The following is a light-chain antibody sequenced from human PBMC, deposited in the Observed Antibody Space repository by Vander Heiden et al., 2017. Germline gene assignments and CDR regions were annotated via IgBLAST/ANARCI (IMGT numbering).Light chain of an antibody. Sequence: SYVLTQPPSVYVAPGKTARITCGGSNIGGQSVHWYQQKPGQAPVLVVYDDSDRPSGIPERFSGSNSGNTATLTISRVEAGDEADYYCQVCDSSSDHWVFGGGTKLTVL. CDR3: QVCDSSSDHWV. J-gene: IGLJ3*02. V-gene: IGLV3-21*03. CDR1: NIGGQS. CDR2: DDS.